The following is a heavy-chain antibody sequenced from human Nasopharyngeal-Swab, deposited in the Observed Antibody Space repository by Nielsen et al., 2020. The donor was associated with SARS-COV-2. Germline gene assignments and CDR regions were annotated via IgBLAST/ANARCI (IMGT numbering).Heavy chain of an antibody. CDR3: VCGETTPSDY. J-gene: IGHJ4*02. CDR2: INSDGSII. V-gene: IGHV3-74*01. Sequence: VAEAPGKGLVWVSRINSDGSIIDYADSVKGRFTISRDNARNTLNLQMNSLRAEDTALYYCVCGETTPSDYWGQGTLVTVSS. D-gene: IGHD2-15*01.